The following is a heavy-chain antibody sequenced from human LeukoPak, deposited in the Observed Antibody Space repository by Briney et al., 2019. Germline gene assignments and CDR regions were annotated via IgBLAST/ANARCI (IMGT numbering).Heavy chain of an antibody. D-gene: IGHD6-13*01. CDR3: ARDRAASYYYGMDV. CDR2: IYYSGST. V-gene: IGHV4-31*03. Sequence: PSETLSLTCTVSGGSISSGGYYWSWIRQQPGKGLEWIGYIYYSGSTYYNPSLKSRVTISVDTSKNQFSLKLSSVTAADTSVYYCARDRAASYYYGMDVWGQGTTVTVSS. J-gene: IGHJ6*02. CDR1: GGSISSGGYY.